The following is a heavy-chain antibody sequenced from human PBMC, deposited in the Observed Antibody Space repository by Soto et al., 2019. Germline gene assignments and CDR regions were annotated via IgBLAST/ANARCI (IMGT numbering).Heavy chain of an antibody. CDR3: ARADGSGNYHEYLFRL. D-gene: IGHD3-10*01. CDR1: GGSFSGYY. J-gene: IGHJ4*02. V-gene: IGHV4-34*01. Sequence: SETLSLTCAVYGGSFSGYYWSWIRQPPGKGQEWIGEINHSGSTNYNPSLKSRVTISVDTSKNQFSLKLSSVTAADTAVYYCARADGSGNYHEYLFRLWGRGTLVTVSS. CDR2: INHSGST.